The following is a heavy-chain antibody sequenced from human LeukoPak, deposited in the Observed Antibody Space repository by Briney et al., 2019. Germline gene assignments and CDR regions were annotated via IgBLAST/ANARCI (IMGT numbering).Heavy chain of an antibody. Sequence: PSETLSLTCAVYGGSFSGYYWSWIRQPPGKGLGWIGEINHSGSTNYNPSLKSRVTISVDTSKNQFSLKLSSVTAADTAVYYCARESRDFDWFWQWYFDLWGRGTLVTVSS. CDR2: INHSGST. J-gene: IGHJ2*01. V-gene: IGHV4-34*01. CDR1: GGSFSGYY. CDR3: ARESRDFDWFWQWYFDL. D-gene: IGHD3-9*01.